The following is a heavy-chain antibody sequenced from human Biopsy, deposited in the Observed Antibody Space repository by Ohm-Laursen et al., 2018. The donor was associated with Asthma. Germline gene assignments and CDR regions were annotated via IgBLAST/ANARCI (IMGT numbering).Heavy chain of an antibody. CDR3: ARAPYSDAIDS. V-gene: IGHV1-2*04. CDR1: GFPFTAYY. J-gene: IGHJ4*02. CDR2: ISLNTGDA. Sequence: ASVKVSCKTSGFPFTAYYIHWVRQAPGQGLEWMGWISLNTGDANLAQKFRGWVTMTRDTSINTAYLVLSGLKSHDTAVYYCARAPYSDAIDSWGQGTLVAVSS. D-gene: IGHD1-26*01.